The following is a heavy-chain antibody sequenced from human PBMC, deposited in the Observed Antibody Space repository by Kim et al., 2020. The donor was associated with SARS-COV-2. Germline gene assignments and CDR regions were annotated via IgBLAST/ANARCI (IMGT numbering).Heavy chain of an antibody. CDR1: GGSISSGGYY. Sequence: SETLSLTCTVSGGSISSGGYYWSWIRQHPGKGLEWIGYIYYSGSTYYNPSLKSRVTISVDTSKNQFSLKLSSVTAADTAVYYCASSPHFPPLGGLDYWGQGTLVTVSS. CDR2: IYYSGST. CDR3: ASSPHFPPLGGLDY. J-gene: IGHJ4*02. V-gene: IGHV4-31*03. D-gene: IGHD3-10*01.